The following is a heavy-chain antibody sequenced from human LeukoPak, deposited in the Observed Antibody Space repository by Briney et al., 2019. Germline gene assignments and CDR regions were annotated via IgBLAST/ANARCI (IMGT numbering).Heavy chain of an antibody. J-gene: IGHJ4*02. V-gene: IGHV3-7*01. CDR3: ASLRLVVVPAARDFDY. CDR1: GFTFSSYW. D-gene: IGHD2-2*01. Sequence: PGGSLRLSCAASGFTFSSYWKSWVRQAPGKGLEWVANIKQDGSEKYYVDSVKGRFTISRDNAKNSLYLQMNSLRAEDTAVYYCASLRLVVVPAARDFDYWGQGTLVTVSS. CDR2: IKQDGSEK.